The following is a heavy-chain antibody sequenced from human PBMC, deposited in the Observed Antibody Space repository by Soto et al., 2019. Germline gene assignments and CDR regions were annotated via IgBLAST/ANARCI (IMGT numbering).Heavy chain of an antibody. CDR2: ISSDGNNK. J-gene: IGHJ5*02. V-gene: IGHV3-30*18. Sequence: QVQLVESGGGAVQPGRSLRLSCAASGFTFDSHGMHWVRQAPGKGLEWVAVISSDGNNKYYADSVKGRFTISRDNFNNIFDLQMSSLRAEDTAVYYCAKDLLPNTVTTCGSWGQGTLVNVSS. CDR3: AKDLLPNTVTTCGS. D-gene: IGHD4-17*01. CDR1: GFTFDSHG.